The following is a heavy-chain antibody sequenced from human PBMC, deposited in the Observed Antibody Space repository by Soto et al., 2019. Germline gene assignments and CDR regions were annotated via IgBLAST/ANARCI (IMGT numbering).Heavy chain of an antibody. CDR3: AKELPFWGGYDYYFDY. J-gene: IGHJ4*02. Sequence: GGSLRLSCAASGFTFSSYAMSWVRQAPGKGLEWVSAISGSGGSTYYADSVKGRFTISRDNSKNTLYLQMNSLRAEDTAVYYCAKELPFWGGYDYYFDYWGQGTLVTVSS. CDR2: ISGSGGST. V-gene: IGHV3-23*01. CDR1: GFTFSSYA. D-gene: IGHD5-12*01.